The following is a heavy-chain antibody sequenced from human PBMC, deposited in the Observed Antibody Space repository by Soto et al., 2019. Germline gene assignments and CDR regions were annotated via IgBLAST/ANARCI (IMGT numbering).Heavy chain of an antibody. CDR3: ANSPPDHVVVPAANFDY. Sequence: GGSLRLSCAASGFTVSSYAMSWVRQAPGKGLEWVSAISGIGGSTYYTDSVKGRFPISRDNSKNTQYLQMNSLRSEDTAVDYWANSPPDHVVVPAANFDYWGQGPLVTVSS. J-gene: IGHJ4*02. CDR1: GFTVSSYA. V-gene: IGHV3-23*01. D-gene: IGHD2-2*01. CDR2: ISGIGGST.